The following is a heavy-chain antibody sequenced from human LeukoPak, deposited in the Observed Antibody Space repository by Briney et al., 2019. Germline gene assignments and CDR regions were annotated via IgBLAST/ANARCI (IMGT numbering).Heavy chain of an antibody. D-gene: IGHD5-18*01. CDR3: TTAAGTAMPDY. V-gene: IGHV3-15*01. CDR2: ILSKTDGLTT. Sequence: GGSLRPSCAASGFTFGNAWMSWVRQAAGRGMEWVGRILSKTDGLTTDYAAPVKGRITIARDDLKSTLYLQMNSLKTEDTAVYYCTTAAGTAMPDYWGQGTLVTVSS. J-gene: IGHJ4*02. CDR1: GFTFGNAW.